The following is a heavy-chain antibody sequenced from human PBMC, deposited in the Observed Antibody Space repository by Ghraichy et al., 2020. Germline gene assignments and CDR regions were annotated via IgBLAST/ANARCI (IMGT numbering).Heavy chain of an antibody. CDR2: ISGSGGST. D-gene: IGHD2-21*02. J-gene: IGHJ3*02. CDR1: GFTFSSYA. V-gene: IGHV3-23*01. CDR3: AKDRIVVVTAMGAFDI. Sequence: GGSLRLSCAASGFTFSSYAMSWVRQAPGKGLEWVSAISGSGGSTYYADSVKGRFTISRDNSKNTLYLQMNSLRAEDTAVYYCAKDRIVVVTAMGAFDIWGQGTMVTVSS.